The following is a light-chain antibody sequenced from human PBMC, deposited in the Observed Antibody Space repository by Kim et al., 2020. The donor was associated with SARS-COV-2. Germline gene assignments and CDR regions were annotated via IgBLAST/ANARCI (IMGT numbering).Light chain of an antibody. Sequence: AASVGDRVTITCRASQTINTWLSWYQQKPEKVPTLLIYPVCTLESGVPTRFSGSGSAKEFTLTISSLQPDDFATYYCHQYNSYWSFGQGTKVDIK. CDR1: QTINTW. CDR3: HQYNSYWS. CDR2: PVC. V-gene: IGKV1-5*03. J-gene: IGKJ1*01.